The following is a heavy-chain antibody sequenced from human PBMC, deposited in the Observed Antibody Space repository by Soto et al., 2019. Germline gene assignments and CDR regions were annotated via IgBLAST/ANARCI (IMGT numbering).Heavy chain of an antibody. J-gene: IGHJ6*02. CDR3: ARDPSSIAARPPYYYGMDV. D-gene: IGHD6-6*01. CDR1: GYAFTSYY. Sequence: ASVKVSCKASGYAFTSYYMHWVRQAPGQGLEWMGIINPSGGSTSYAQKFQGRVTMTRDTSTSTVYMELSSPRSEDTAVYYCARDPSSIAARPPYYYGMDVWGQGTTVTVSS. CDR2: INPSGGST. V-gene: IGHV1-46*01.